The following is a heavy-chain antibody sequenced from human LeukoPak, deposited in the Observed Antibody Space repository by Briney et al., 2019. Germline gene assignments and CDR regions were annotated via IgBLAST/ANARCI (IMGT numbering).Heavy chain of an antibody. CDR1: GFSLRTSGVG. CDR2: LYWDDDK. CDR3: AHSRYTSSWYNPVGDY. D-gene: IGHD6-13*01. J-gene: IGHJ4*02. V-gene: IGHV2-5*02. Sequence: SGPTLVKPTQTLTLTCTFSGFSLRTSGVGVGWIRQPPGKALEWLALLYWDDDKRYSPSLKTRLTITKDTSKNQVVLTMTNMDPVDTATYYCAHSRYTSSWYNPVGDYWGQGTLVTVSS.